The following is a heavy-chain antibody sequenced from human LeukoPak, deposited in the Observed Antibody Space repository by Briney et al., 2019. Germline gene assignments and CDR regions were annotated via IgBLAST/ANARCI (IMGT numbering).Heavy chain of an antibody. Sequence: ASVKVSCKASGYTFTSYGISWVRQAPGQGLEWMGWISAYNGNTNYAQKLQGRVTMTTDTSTSTAYMELRSLRSDDTAVYYCARDTAYYDFWSGYYKGAFDIWGQGTMVTVSS. CDR3: ARDTAYYDFWSGYYKGAFDI. V-gene: IGHV1-18*01. CDR2: ISAYNGNT. J-gene: IGHJ3*02. D-gene: IGHD3-3*01. CDR1: GYTFTSYG.